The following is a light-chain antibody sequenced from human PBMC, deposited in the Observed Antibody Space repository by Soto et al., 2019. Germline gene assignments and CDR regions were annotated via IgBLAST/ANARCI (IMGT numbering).Light chain of an antibody. J-gene: IGKJ4*01. CDR3: QQYNNWPLT. Sequence: EIVLTQSPATLSSFPGDRVTLSCRASQYINTRLAWYQHRPGQAPRLLIYQTSIRAAGIPARFSASGTGTEFILTISSLQSEDFAVYYCQQYNNWPLTFGGGTKVDIK. CDR2: QTS. V-gene: IGKV3D-15*01. CDR1: QYINTR.